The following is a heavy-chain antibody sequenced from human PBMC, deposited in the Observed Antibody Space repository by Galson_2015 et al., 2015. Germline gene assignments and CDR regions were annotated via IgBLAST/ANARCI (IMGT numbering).Heavy chain of an antibody. J-gene: IGHJ3*01. Sequence: SLRLSCAASGFTFSPYTMGWVHQAPGKGLEWVSAILSGGSTSYTDSVRGRFSISRDDSKNTVYLQMNSLTAEDAAVYYCARRVEGAFDVWGQGTMVTVSS. CDR2: ILSGGST. CDR1: GFTFSPYT. CDR3: ARRVEGAFDV. V-gene: IGHV3-23*01.